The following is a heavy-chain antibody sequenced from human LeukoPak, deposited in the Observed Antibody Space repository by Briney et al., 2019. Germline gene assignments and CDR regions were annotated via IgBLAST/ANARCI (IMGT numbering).Heavy chain of an antibody. J-gene: IGHJ4*02. Sequence: ASVKVSCKVSGYTLTELSMHWVRQAPGKGLEWMGGFDPEDGETIYAQKFRGRVTMTEDTSTDTAYMELSSLRSEDTAVYYCATVRGYCGGDCYYRWGQGTLVTVSS. CDR3: ATVRGYCGGDCYYR. CDR1: GYTLTELS. D-gene: IGHD2-21*02. CDR2: FDPEDGET. V-gene: IGHV1-24*01.